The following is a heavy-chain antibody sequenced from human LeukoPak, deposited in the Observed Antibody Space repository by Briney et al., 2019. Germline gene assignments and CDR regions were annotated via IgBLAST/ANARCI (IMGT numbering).Heavy chain of an antibody. J-gene: IGHJ4*02. Sequence: GGSLRLSCAASGFTFDDYTMHWVRQAPGKGLEWVSLISWDGGSTYYADSVKGRFTISRDNSKNSVYLQMNSLRVEDTAVYYCARGLLWLFGGQGTLVTVSS. CDR3: ARGLLWLF. CDR1: GFTFDDYT. V-gene: IGHV3-43*01. CDR2: ISWDGGST. D-gene: IGHD3-10*01.